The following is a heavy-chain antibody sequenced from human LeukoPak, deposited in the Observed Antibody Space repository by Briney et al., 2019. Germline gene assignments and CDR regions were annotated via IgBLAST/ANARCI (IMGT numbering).Heavy chain of an antibody. CDR2: INSDGSST. Sequence: GGSLRLSCAASAFTFSSYWMTWVRQAPGKGLVWVSRINSDGSSTSYADSVKGRFTISRDNAKNTLYLQMNSLRAEDTAVHYCARDNYYDSSGMYWGQGTLVTVSS. CDR1: AFTFSSYW. V-gene: IGHV3-74*01. CDR3: ARDNYYDSSGMY. D-gene: IGHD3-22*01. J-gene: IGHJ4*02.